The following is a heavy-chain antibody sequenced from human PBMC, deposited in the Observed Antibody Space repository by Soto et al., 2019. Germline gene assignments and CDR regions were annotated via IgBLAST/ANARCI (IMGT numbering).Heavy chain of an antibody. D-gene: IGHD4-17*01. V-gene: IGHV1-2*04. J-gene: IGHJ6*02. CDR1: GYTFTGYY. CDR2: INPNSGGT. CDR3: ARNTKSAAGADSYGLDV. Sequence: ASVKVSCKASGYTFTGYYMHWVRQAPGQGLEWMGWINPNSGGTNYAQKFQGWVTMTRDNAKNSLYLQMNSLRAEDTAVYYCARNTKSAAGADSYGLDVWGHGTTVTVSS.